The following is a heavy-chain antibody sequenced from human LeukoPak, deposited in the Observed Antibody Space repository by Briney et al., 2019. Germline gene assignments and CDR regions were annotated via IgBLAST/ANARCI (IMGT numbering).Heavy chain of an antibody. CDR3: ARVSARYDYVWGSSRYTNDEDFDY. CDR2: IYYSGST. J-gene: IGHJ4*02. D-gene: IGHD3-16*02. CDR1: GGSISSYY. Sequence: SETLSLTCTVSGGSISSYYWSWIRQPPGKGLEWIGYIYYSGSTNYNPSLKSRVTISVDTSKNQFSLKLSSVTAADTAVYYCARVSARYDYVWGSSRYTNDEDFDYWGQGTLVTVSS. V-gene: IGHV4-59*01.